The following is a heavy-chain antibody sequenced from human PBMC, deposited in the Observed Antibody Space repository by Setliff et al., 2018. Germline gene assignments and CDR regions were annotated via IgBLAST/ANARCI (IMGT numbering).Heavy chain of an antibody. CDR3: ARGKVLYDYVWGSYRYEDYYYGMDV. J-gene: IGHJ6*04. V-gene: IGHV4-34*01. Sequence: NPSETLSLTCAVYGGSFSGYYWSWIRQPPGKGLEWIGEINHSGSTNYNPSLKSRVTISVDTSKNQFSLKLSSVTAADTAVYYCARGKVLYDYVWGSYRYEDYYYGMDVWGKGTTVTVSS. CDR1: GGSFSGYY. CDR2: INHSGST. D-gene: IGHD3-16*02.